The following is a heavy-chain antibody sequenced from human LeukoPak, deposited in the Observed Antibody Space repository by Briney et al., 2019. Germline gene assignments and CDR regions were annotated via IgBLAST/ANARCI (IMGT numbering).Heavy chain of an antibody. D-gene: IGHD4-17*01. V-gene: IGHV4-34*01. CDR3: ASNDYGVDY. CDR2: INHSGGT. J-gene: IGHJ4*02. CDR1: GGSFSGYY. Sequence: SETLSLTCAVYGGSFSGYYWSWIRQPPGKGLEWIGEINHSGGTNYNPSLKSRVTISVDTSKNQFSLKLSSVTAADTAVYYCASNDYGVDYWGQGTLVTVSS.